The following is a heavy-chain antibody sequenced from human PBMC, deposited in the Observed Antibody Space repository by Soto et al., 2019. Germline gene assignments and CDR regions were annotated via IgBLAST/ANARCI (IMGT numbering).Heavy chain of an antibody. CDR3: ARAHYYDSSGYYPNFDY. V-gene: IGHV1-8*01. Sequence: ASVKLSCEACGYSFTNYDIRWVRHATGQGLEWMGWMNPNSGNTGYAQKFQGRVTMTRNTSISTAYMELSSLRSEDTAVYYCARAHYYDSSGYYPNFDYWGQGTLVTVSS. D-gene: IGHD3-22*01. CDR1: GYSFTNYD. J-gene: IGHJ4*02. CDR2: MNPNSGNT.